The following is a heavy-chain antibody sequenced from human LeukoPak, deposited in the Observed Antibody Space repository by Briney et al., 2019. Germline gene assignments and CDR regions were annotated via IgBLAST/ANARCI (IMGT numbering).Heavy chain of an antibody. CDR1: GFTVSSTD. Sequence: GGSLRLSCAASGFTVSSTDMSWVRQAPGKGLEWVSIISGSGGGTYYADSVKGRFTISGDNSKNTVYLQMNSLRAEDTALYYCAKGGVYGDYYFDYWGQGTLVTVSS. J-gene: IGHJ4*02. D-gene: IGHD4-17*01. CDR3: AKGGVYGDYYFDY. V-gene: IGHV3-23*01. CDR2: ISGSGGGT.